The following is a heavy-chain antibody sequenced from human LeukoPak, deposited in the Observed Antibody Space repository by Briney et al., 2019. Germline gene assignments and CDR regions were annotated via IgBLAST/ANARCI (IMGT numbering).Heavy chain of an antibody. CDR3: GRDRAGTGGYFDY. CDR2: INPSGGST. Sequence: ASVKVSCKASGYTFTSYYMHWVRQAPGQGLEWMGIINPSGGSTSYAQKFQGRVTMTRDTSTSTVYMELSSLRPEDTAVYYCGRDRAGTGGYFDYWGQEPLVTASS. V-gene: IGHV1-46*01. D-gene: IGHD6-19*01. CDR1: GYTFTSYY. J-gene: IGHJ4*02.